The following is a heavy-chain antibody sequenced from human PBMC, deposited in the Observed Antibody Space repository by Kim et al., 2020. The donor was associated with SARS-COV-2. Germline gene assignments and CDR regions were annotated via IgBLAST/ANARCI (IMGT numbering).Heavy chain of an antibody. CDR3: AGSEGRPPRYSYGYGYYYYGMDV. CDR2: ISYDGSNK. D-gene: IGHD5-18*01. Sequence: GGSLRLSCAASGFTFSSYAMHWVRQAPGKGLEWVAVISYDGSNKYYADSVKGRFTISRDNSKNTLYLQMNSLRAEDMAVYYCAGSEGRPPRYSYGYGYYYYGMDVWGQGTTVTVSS. V-gene: IGHV3-30-3*01. CDR1: GFTFSSYA. J-gene: IGHJ6*02.